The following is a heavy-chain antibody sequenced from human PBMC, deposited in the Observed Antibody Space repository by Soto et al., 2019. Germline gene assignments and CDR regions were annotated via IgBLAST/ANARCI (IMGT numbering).Heavy chain of an antibody. CDR2: IYYSGST. CDR3: ARDRPYDYVWGSYRSHDAFDI. Sequence: QVQLQESGPGLVKPSQTLSLTCTVSGGSISSGDYYWSWIRQPPGKGLEWIGYIYYSGSTYYNPSLKSRVTISVDTSKNQFSLKLSSVTAADTAVYYCARDRPYDYVWGSYRSHDAFDIWGQGTMVTVSS. CDR1: GGSISSGDYY. J-gene: IGHJ3*02. V-gene: IGHV4-30-4*01. D-gene: IGHD3-16*02.